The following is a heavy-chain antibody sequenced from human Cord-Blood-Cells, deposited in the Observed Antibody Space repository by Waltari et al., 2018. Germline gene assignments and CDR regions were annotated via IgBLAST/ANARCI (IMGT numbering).Heavy chain of an antibody. J-gene: IGHJ3*02. CDR1: GGSFSGYY. CDR2: INHSGST. Sequence: QVQLQQWGAGLLKPSETLSLTCAVYGGSFSGYYWSWIRQPPGKGLGWIGEINHSGSTNYNPSLKSRVTISVDTSKNQFSLKLSSVTAADTAVYYCARSPVVTPGAFDIWGQGTMVTVSS. V-gene: IGHV4-34*01. D-gene: IGHD2-21*02. CDR3: ARSPVVTPGAFDI.